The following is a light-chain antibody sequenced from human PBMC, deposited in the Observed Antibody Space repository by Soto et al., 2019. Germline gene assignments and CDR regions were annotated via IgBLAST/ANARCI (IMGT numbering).Light chain of an antibody. CDR3: AAWDDSLNVVL. CDR1: SSNIGSNA. CDR2: SNI. Sequence: QSVLTQPPSASGTPGQGVTISWSGSSSNIGSNAVHWYRHLPGTAPKLLIYSNIKRPSGVPDRFSGSKSGTSASLGISGLQSEDEGDYYCAAWDDSLNVVLFGGGTKLTVL. V-gene: IGLV1-44*01. J-gene: IGLJ3*02.